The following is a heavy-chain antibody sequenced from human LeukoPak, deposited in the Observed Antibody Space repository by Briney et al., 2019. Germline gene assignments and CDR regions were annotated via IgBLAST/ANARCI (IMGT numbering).Heavy chain of an antibody. J-gene: IGHJ3*02. Sequence: GESLKISCKGSGYSFTSYWIGWVRQMPGKGLEWMGFIYPFDSDTRYSPSFQGQVTISADKSISTAYLQWSSLKASDTAMYFCARRGVYSGYDEAFDIWGQGTMVTVS. V-gene: IGHV5-51*01. D-gene: IGHD5-12*01. CDR1: GYSFTSYW. CDR3: ARRGVYSGYDEAFDI. CDR2: IYPFDSDT.